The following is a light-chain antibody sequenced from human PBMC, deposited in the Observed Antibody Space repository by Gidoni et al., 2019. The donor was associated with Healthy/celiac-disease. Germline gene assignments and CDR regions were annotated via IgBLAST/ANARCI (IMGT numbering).Light chain of an antibody. CDR1: SSNIGSNT. CDR3: AAWDDSLNGVV. Sequence: QSVLTQPPSASGTPGQMVTISCSGSSSNIGSNTVNWYQQLPGTAPKLLIYSNNQRPSGVPDRFSGSKSCTSASLAISGLQSEDEADYYCAAWDDSLNGVVFGGGTKLTVL. CDR2: SNN. V-gene: IGLV1-44*01. J-gene: IGLJ2*01.